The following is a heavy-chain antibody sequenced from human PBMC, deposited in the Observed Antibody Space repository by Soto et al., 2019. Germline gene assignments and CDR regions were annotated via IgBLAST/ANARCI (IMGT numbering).Heavy chain of an antibody. V-gene: IGHV4-4*02. D-gene: IGHD5-12*01. CDR1: GGSISSSNW. CDR3: AAVGATIPRVAYNWFDP. Sequence: SETLSLTCAVSGGSISSSNWWSWVRQPPGKGLEWIGEIYHSGSTNYNPSLKSRVTISVDKSKNQFSLKLSSVTAADTAVYYCAAVGATIPRVAYNWFDPWGQGTLVTVSS. CDR2: IYHSGST. J-gene: IGHJ5*02.